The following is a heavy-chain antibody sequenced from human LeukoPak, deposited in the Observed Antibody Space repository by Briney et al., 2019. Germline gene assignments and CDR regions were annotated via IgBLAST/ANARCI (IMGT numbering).Heavy chain of an antibody. V-gene: IGHV4-30-4*08. CDR3: ARVGTVVRPFFDY. D-gene: IGHD4-23*01. CDR2: IYYSGSA. CDR1: GGSISSGDYY. J-gene: IGHJ4*02. Sequence: SETLSLTCTVSGGSISSGDYYWSWIRQPPGKGLEWIGYIYYSGSAYYNPSLKSRVTISVDTSKNQFSLKLSSVTAADTAVYYCARVGTVVRPFFDYWGQGTLVTVSS.